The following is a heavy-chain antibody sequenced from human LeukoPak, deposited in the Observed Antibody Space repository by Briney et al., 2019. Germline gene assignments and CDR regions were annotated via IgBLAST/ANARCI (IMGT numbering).Heavy chain of an antibody. V-gene: IGHV3-21*01. J-gene: IGHJ4*02. CDR2: ITRSSNYI. Sequence: GGSLRLSCAASGFTFSSYSMTWVRQAPGKGLEWVSSITRSSNYIYYADSVKGRFTVSRDNAKNSLHLQINSLRAEDTAVYYCANSRYDSSGYYGIIAYWGLGTLVTVSS. D-gene: IGHD3-22*01. CDR3: ANSRYDSSGYYGIIAY. CDR1: GFTFSSYS.